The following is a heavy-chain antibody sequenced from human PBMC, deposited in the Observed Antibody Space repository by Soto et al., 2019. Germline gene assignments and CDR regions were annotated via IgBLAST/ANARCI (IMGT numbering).Heavy chain of an antibody. J-gene: IGHJ4*02. CDR3: ASWVWVSSWLGFDY. D-gene: IGHD6-13*01. CDR1: GFTFSSYA. Sequence: QVQLVESGGGVVQPGRSLRLSCAASGFTFSSYAMHWVRQAPGKGLEWVAVISYDGSNKYYADSVKGRFTISRDNSKNTLYLQMNSLRAEDTAVYYCASWVWVSSWLGFDYWGQGTLVTVSS. CDR2: ISYDGSNK. V-gene: IGHV3-30-3*01.